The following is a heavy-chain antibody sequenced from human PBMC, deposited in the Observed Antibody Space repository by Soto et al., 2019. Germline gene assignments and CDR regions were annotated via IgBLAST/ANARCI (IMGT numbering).Heavy chain of an antibody. CDR2: IWYDGSNK. J-gene: IGHJ6*03. CDR3: ARDRYPSTHPTQDYYYYYMDV. D-gene: IGHD1-1*01. Sequence: GGSLRLSCAASGFTFSSYGMHWVRQAPGKGLEWVAVIWYDGSNKYYADSVKGRFTISRDNSKNTLYLQMNSLRAEDTAVYYCARDRYPSTHPTQDYYYYYMDVWGKGTTVTVSS. CDR1: GFTFSSYG. V-gene: IGHV3-33*01.